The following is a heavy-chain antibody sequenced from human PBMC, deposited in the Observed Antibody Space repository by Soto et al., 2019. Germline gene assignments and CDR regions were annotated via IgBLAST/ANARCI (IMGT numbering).Heavy chain of an antibody. Sequence: GASLGPAGAASGFTFSRYSMNWVRQAPGKGLEWVANINQDGSEKQYVESVKGRFTISRDNAKNSVYLQMNSLRAEDTTACYCARAEDYDHWGGPPKYFDYRGQGTQVTVSS. J-gene: IGHJ4*02. CDR2: INQDGSEK. CDR1: GFTFSRYS. V-gene: IGHV3-7*03. D-gene: IGHD3-3*01. CDR3: ARAEDYDHWGGPPKYFDY.